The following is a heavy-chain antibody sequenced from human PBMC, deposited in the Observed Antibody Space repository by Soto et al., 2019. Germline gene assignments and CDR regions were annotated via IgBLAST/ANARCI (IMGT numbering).Heavy chain of an antibody. V-gene: IGHV3-21*01. Sequence: PGGSLRLSCAASGFTFSSYSMNWVRQAPGKGLEWVSSISSSSSYIYYADSVKGRFTISRDNAKNSLYLQMNSLRAEDTAVYYCARRIAARGVNWFDPWGQGTLVTVSS. D-gene: IGHD6-6*01. CDR2: ISSSSSYI. CDR3: ARRIAARGVNWFDP. J-gene: IGHJ5*02. CDR1: GFTFSSYS.